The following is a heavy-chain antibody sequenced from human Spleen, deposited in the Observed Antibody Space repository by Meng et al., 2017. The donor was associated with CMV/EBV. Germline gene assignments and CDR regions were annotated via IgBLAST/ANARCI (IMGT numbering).Heavy chain of an antibody. V-gene: IGHV1-2*02. CDR2: INPNSGGT. J-gene: IGHJ6*02. CDR1: GYTFTGYY. Sequence: ASVKVSCKTSGYTFTGYYMHWARQAPGQGLEWMGCINPNSGGTNYAQKFQGRVTMTRDTSITTAYMELSSLISDDTAVYYCARSYDSSAYYGDYSGKDVWGQGTTVTVSS. D-gene: IGHD3-22*01. CDR3: ARSYDSSAYYGDYSGKDV.